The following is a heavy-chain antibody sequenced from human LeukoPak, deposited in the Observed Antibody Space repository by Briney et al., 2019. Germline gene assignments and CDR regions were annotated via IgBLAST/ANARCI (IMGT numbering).Heavy chain of an antibody. CDR1: GFTVSSNY. Sequence: GGSLRLSCAASGFTVSSNYMTWVRQAPGKGLEWVSVIYSGGSTYYADSVKGRFTISRDNSKNTLYLQMNSLRAEDTAVYYCARGRNYPRPGFSSSWLRRGHDAFDIWGQGTMVTVS. CDR3: ARGRNYPRPGFSSSWLRRGHDAFDI. D-gene: IGHD6-13*01. V-gene: IGHV3-53*01. J-gene: IGHJ3*02. CDR2: IYSGGST.